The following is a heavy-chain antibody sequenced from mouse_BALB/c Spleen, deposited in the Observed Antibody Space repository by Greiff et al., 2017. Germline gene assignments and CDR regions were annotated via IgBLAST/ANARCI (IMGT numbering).Heavy chain of an antibody. CDR3: ARDGYYFQFDY. J-gene: IGHJ2*01. D-gene: IGHD2-3*01. V-gene: IGHV2-6-7*01. CDR2: IWGDGST. CDR1: GFSLTGYG. Sequence: VQRVESGPGLVAPSQSLSITCTVSGFSLTGYGVNWVRQPPGKGLEWLGMIWGDGSTDYNSALKSRLSISKDNSKNQVFLKMNSLQTDDTARYCCARDGYYFQFDYWGQGTTLTVSS.